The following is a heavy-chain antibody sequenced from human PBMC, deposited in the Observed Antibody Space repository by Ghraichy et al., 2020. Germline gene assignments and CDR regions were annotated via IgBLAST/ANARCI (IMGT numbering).Heavy chain of an antibody. D-gene: IGHD2-15*01. Sequence: GGSLRLSCAASGFTFSSYAMSWVRQAPGKGLEWVSAISGSGGSTYYADSVKGRFTISRDNSKNTLYLQMNSLRAEDTAVYYCAKVRYCSGGSCYSGWFDPWGQGTLVTVSS. J-gene: IGHJ5*02. V-gene: IGHV3-23*01. CDR3: AKVRYCSGGSCYSGWFDP. CDR1: GFTFSSYA. CDR2: ISGSGGST.